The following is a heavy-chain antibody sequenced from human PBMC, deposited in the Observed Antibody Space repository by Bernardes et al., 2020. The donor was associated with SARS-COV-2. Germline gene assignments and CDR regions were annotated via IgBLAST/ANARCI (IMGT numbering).Heavy chain of an antibody. V-gene: IGHV3-7*01. Sequence: GSLRLSCAASGFSFSSYWMSWVRQAPGKGLEWVANIKQDGTEKFYVDSVKGRFTISKDNAKNSLYLQMNSLRAEDTAVYYCAREAHACFDSWGQGTLVTVSS. CDR2: IKQDGTEK. J-gene: IGHJ4*02. CDR1: GFSFSSYW. CDR3: AREAHACFDS.